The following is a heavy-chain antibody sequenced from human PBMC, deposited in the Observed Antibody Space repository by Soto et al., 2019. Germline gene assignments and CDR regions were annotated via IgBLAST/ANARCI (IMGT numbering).Heavy chain of an antibody. D-gene: IGHD4-17*01. CDR2: IKRDGSEK. J-gene: IGHJ4*02. V-gene: IGHV3-7*03. Sequence: EVQLVESGGGLVQPGGSLRLSCAASGFMFGSYWMTWVRHAPGKGLVWVANIKRDGSEKFYVDSVKGRFTISRDNADNSLFLHMNSLRAEDTAIYYCARVRANDYEIDYWGQGALVTVS. CDR1: GFMFGSYW. CDR3: ARVRANDYEIDY.